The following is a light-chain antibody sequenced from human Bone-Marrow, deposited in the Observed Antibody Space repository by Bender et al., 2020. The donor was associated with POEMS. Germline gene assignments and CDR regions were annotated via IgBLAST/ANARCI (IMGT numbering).Light chain of an antibody. J-gene: IGLJ3*02. CDR3: QSYDGKNLL. CDR2: GYN. Sequence: QSVLTQPPSVSGAPGQRVTISCTGSSSNTGSGYDINWYQHLPGTAPKLLIYGYNNRPSGVPDRFSGSIDSSSNSASLTISGLQTDDEADYFCQSYDGKNLLFGGGTKLTV. V-gene: IGLV1-40*01. CDR1: SSNTGSGYD.